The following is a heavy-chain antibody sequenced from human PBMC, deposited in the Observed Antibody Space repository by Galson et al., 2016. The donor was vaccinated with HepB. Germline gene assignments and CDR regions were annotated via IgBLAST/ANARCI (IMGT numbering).Heavy chain of an antibody. CDR1: GFAFSNHW. CDR3: ARDHSVECATAYNWFDP. D-gene: IGHD4-23*01. V-gene: IGHV3-74*01. J-gene: IGHJ5*02. Sequence: SLRLSCAASGFAFSNHWMHWVRQAPGKGLVWVSRVNSDGTTSDYADSVKGRFTISRDNAKNTLYLQMNSLRADDTAVYYCARDHSVECATAYNWFDPWGQGALVTVSS. CDR2: VNSDGTTS.